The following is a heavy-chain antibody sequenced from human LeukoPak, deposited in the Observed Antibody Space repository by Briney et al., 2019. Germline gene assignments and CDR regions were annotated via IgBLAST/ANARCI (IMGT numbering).Heavy chain of an antibody. CDR3: ARGVALGYYYYMDV. D-gene: IGHD3-3*01. J-gene: IGHJ6*03. CDR1: GYTFTSYG. CDR2: ISAYNGNT. V-gene: IGHV1-18*01. Sequence: ASVKVSCKASGYTFTSYGISWVRQAPGQGLEWMGWISAYNGNTNYSQKLQGRVTMTTDTSTSTAYMELRNLRSDDTAVYYCARGVALGYYYYMDVWGKGTTVTVSS.